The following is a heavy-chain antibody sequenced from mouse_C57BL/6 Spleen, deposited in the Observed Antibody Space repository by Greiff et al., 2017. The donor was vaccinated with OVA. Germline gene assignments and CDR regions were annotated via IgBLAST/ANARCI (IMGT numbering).Heavy chain of an antibody. J-gene: IGHJ4*01. CDR2: IDPSDSYT. D-gene: IGHD2-2*01. V-gene: IGHV1-69*01. CDR3: ARGGYGSGAMDY. CDR1: GYTFTSYW. Sequence: VQLQQPGAELVMPGASVKLSCKASGYTFTSYWMHWVKQRPGQGLEWIGEIDPSDSYTNYNQKFKGKSTLTVDKSSSTAYMQLSSLTSEDSAVYYCARGGYGSGAMDYWGQGTSVTVSS.